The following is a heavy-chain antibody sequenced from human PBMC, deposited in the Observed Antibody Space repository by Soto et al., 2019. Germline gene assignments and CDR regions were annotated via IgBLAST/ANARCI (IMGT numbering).Heavy chain of an antibody. CDR2: MNPNSGNS. D-gene: IGHD3-16*01. Sequence: VQLVQSGAELKEPGASVKVSCTASEYTFANHDINWVRQAPGRGLEWMGWMNPNSGNSGFAQKFQDRVTMTRDTSRDTAYMELRNLRSEDTAVYYCARGWGRWPHEKPGDYWGQGTLVTVS. CDR3: ARGWGRWPHEKPGDY. J-gene: IGHJ4*02. V-gene: IGHV1-8*01. CDR1: EYTFANHD.